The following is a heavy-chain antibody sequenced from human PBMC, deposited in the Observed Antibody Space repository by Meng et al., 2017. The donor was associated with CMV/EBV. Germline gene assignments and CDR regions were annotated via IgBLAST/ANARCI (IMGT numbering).Heavy chain of an antibody. CDR1: GFTFSDYY. V-gene: IGHV3-11*04. CDR3: ARDRDGETYYDFWSGYSHYGMDV. CDR2: ISSSGSTI. Sequence: GGSLRLSCAASGFTFSDYYMSWIRQAPGKGLEWVSYISSSGSTIYYADSVKGRFTISRDNAKNSLYLQMNSLRAEDTAVYYCARDRDGETYYDFWSGYSHYGMDVWGQGTTVTVSS. D-gene: IGHD3-3*01. J-gene: IGHJ6*02.